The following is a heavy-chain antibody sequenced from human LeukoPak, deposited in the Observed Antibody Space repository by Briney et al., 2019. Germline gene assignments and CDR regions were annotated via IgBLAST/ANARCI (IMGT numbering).Heavy chain of an antibody. Sequence: ASVKVSCKASGYTFTGYYMHWVRQAPGQGLEWMGWINPNSGGTNYAQKFQGRVTMTRDTSISTAYMELSRLRSDDTAVYYCARGPTHYYDSSGYRAWGQGTLVTVSS. J-gene: IGHJ5*02. D-gene: IGHD3-22*01. V-gene: IGHV1-2*02. CDR1: GYTFTGYY. CDR2: INPNSGGT. CDR3: ARGPTHYYDSSGYRA.